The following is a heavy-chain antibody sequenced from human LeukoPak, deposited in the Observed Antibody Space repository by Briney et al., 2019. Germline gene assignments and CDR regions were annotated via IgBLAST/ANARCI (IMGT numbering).Heavy chain of an antibody. CDR2: INYSGST. V-gene: IGHV4-34*01. CDR1: GGSFSGYY. J-gene: IGHJ5*02. Sequence: PSETLSLPCAVYGGSFSGYYWSWIRQPPGKGLEWIGEINYSGSTNYNPSLKSRVTISVDTSKNQFSLKLSSVTAADTAVYYCARGGLGWNDEWFDPWGQGTLVTVSS. D-gene: IGHD1-1*01. CDR3: ARGGLGWNDEWFDP.